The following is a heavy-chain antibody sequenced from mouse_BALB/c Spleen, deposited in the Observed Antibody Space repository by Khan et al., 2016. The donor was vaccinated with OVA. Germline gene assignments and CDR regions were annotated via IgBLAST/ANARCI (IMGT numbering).Heavy chain of an antibody. CDR2: MIYTGYT. CDR1: GDSITSGY. D-gene: IGHD2-14*01. Sequence: EVQLQESGPSLVKPSQTLSLTCSVTGDSITSGYWSWIRKFPGNKLEYMGYMIYTGYTDYNPSLKSRIAITRHTSKNQYYLQLNSVTAEDTSTYHYARSTYRYAFAYWGQGTLVTVSA. J-gene: IGHJ3*01. V-gene: IGHV3-8*02. CDR3: ARSTYRYAFAY.